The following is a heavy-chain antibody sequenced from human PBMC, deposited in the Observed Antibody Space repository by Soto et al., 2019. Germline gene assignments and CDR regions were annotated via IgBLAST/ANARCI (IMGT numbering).Heavy chain of an antibody. CDR2: ISPYSGYT. J-gene: IGHJ4*02. V-gene: IGHV1-18*01. CDR3: AREASVLIPAAQPSRFDS. CDR1: GYSFMKYG. Sequence: ASVKVSCKGFGYSFMKYGINWVRQAPGQGLEWVGWISPYSGYTHSAQKFHGRLTLTTDTAASTAYMELRILRSADTALYYCAREASVLIPAAQPSRFDSWGQGXLVTVS. D-gene: IGHD2-2*01.